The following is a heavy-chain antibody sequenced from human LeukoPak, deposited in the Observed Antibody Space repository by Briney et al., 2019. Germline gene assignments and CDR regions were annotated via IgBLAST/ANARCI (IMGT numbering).Heavy chain of an antibody. V-gene: IGHV4-61*01. Sequence: SETLSLTCTVSGGSISSSSYYWSWIRQPPGKGLEWIGYIYYSGSTNYNPSLKSRVTISVDTSKNQFSLKLSSVTAADTAVYYCARDRYYYDSSGTRWFDPWGQGTLVTVSS. CDR1: GGSISSSSYY. CDR3: ARDRYYYDSSGTRWFDP. J-gene: IGHJ5*02. CDR2: IYYSGST. D-gene: IGHD3-22*01.